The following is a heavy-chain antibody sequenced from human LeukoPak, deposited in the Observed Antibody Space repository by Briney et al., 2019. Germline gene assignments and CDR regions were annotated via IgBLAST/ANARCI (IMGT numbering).Heavy chain of an antibody. V-gene: IGHV1-69*05. CDR1: GGTFSSYA. D-gene: IGHD6-13*01. CDR2: IIPIFGTA. Sequence: GASVKVSCKASGGTFSSYAISWVRQAPGQGLEWMGGIIPIFGTANYAQKFQGRVTITTDESTSTAYMELSSLRSEDTAVYYCARGGQHLVHEDNWFDPWGQGTLVTVSS. J-gene: IGHJ5*02. CDR3: ARGGQHLVHEDNWFDP.